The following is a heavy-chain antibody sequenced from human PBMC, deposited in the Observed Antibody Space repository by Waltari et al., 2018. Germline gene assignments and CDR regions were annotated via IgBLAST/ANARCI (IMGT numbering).Heavy chain of an antibody. CDR2: INPSGGSR. D-gene: IGHD3-10*01. CDR1: GYTFTSYY. V-gene: IGHV1-46*01. Sequence: QVQLVQSGAEVKKPGASVKVSCKASGYTFTSYYMHWVRQAPGQGLEWMGIINPSGGSRSDAQKFQGRVTMTRDTSTSTVYMELSSLRSEDAAVYYCARTPSAGRGRFDYWGQGTLVTVSS. J-gene: IGHJ4*02. CDR3: ARTPSAGRGRFDY.